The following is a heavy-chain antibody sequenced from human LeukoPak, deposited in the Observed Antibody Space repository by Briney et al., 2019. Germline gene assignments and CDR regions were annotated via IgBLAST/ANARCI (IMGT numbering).Heavy chain of an antibody. CDR1: GFTFSTYL. CDR3: AITGGPTVTAFDL. V-gene: IGHV3-7*02. J-gene: IGHJ4*02. CDR2: INKNGGDQ. Sequence: GGSLRLSCAASGFTFSTYLMTWVRQAPGKWLEWVANINKNGGDQYYVDSVKGRFTISRDNAKSSLYLQMSSLRVEDTAVYYCAITGGPTVTAFDLWGQGILVTVSS. D-gene: IGHD4-17*01.